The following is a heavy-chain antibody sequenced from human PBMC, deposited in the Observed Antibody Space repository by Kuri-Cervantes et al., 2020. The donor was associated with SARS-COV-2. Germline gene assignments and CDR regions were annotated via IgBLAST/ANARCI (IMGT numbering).Heavy chain of an antibody. Sequence: GGSLRLSCAASGFTFSNAWMSWVRQAPGKGLEWVGRIKSKTDGGTTDYAAPVKGRFTISRDDSKNTLYLQMNSLKTEDTAVYYCTTDLPNPTYPRYYFYYYGIDVWGQGTTVTVS. V-gene: IGHV3-15*01. CDR2: IKSKTDGGTT. D-gene: IGHD2-2*02. J-gene: IGHJ6*02. CDR1: GFTFSNAW. CDR3: TTDLPNPTYPRYYFYYYGIDV.